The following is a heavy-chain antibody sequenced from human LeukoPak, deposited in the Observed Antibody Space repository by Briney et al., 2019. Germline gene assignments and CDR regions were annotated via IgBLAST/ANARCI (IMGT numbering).Heavy chain of an antibody. D-gene: IGHD2/OR15-2a*01. CDR2: ISPGVSGYT. CDR3: VRDVSRRIGMDV. Sequence: PGGSLSPSCLAFGFSFKSYTMNWSREAQGKGLEWVSTISPGVSGYTWYAESVKGRFTISRDNPENSLYLQMDSLRADDTADYYCVRDVSRRIGMDVWGQGTTVTVSS. V-gene: IGHV3-21*06. J-gene: IGHJ6*02. CDR1: GFSFKSYT.